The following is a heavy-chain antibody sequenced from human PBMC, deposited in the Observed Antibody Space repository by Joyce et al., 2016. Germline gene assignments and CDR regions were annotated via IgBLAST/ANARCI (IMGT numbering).Heavy chain of an antibody. CDR3: ARRQQWLSNWYFDL. V-gene: IGHV5-10-1*03. Sequence: EVQLVQSGAEVKKPGESLRISCKGSGYTFSNNWINWVRQLPGKGLEWMGRIDPRDSHTNDGPSFQGNVSISVDKSTSTAYLQWSSLKPSDTATYYCARRQQWLSNWYFDLWGRGTLVTVSS. D-gene: IGHD6-19*01. J-gene: IGHJ2*01. CDR1: GYTFSNNW. CDR2: IDPRDSHT.